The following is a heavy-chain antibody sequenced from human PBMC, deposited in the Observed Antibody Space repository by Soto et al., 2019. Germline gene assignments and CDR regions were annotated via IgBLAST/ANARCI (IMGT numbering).Heavy chain of an antibody. CDR1: GGSISSGAYY. Sequence: QVQLQESGPGLVKPSQTLSLTCTVSGGSISSGAYYWNWIRQHPGKGLEWIGYIYNSGSTYYNPSLKSRVTISVDTSKNQFSLKLSSVTAADTAVYYCARVGYDILTGPYWYFDLWGRGTLVTASS. J-gene: IGHJ2*01. CDR2: IYNSGST. CDR3: ARVGYDILTGPYWYFDL. V-gene: IGHV4-31*03. D-gene: IGHD3-9*01.